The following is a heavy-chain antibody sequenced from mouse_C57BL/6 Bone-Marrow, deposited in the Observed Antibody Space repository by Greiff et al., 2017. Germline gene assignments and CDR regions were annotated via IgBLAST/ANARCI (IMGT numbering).Heavy chain of an antibody. V-gene: IGHV1-50*01. CDR2: IDPSDSYT. Sequence: VQLQQPGAELVKPGASVKLSCKASGYTFTSYWMQWVKQRPGQGLEWIGEIDPSDSYTNYNQKVKGKATLTVDTSSSTAYMQLSSRTSEDAAVYYGARYRGAMDYGGQGTAVTVSS. J-gene: IGHJ4*01. CDR1: GYTFTSYW. CDR3: ARYRGAMDY.